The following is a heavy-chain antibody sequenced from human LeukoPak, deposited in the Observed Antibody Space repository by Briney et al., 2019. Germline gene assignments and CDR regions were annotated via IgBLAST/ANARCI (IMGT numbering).Heavy chain of an antibody. Sequence: PGRSLRLSCAASGFTFSSYAMHWVRQAPGKGLEYVSAISSNGGSTYYANSVKDRFTISRDNSKNTLYLQMGSLRAEDMAVYYCARDRGDIVVVPANRTYLAPHYYFDYWGQGTLVTVSS. V-gene: IGHV3-64*01. CDR2: ISSNGGST. CDR1: GFTFSSYA. CDR3: ARDRGDIVVVPANRTYLAPHYYFDY. D-gene: IGHD2-2*01. J-gene: IGHJ4*02.